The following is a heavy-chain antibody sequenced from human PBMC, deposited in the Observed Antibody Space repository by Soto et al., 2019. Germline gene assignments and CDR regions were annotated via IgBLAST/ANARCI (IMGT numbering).Heavy chain of an antibody. J-gene: IGHJ3*02. V-gene: IGHV4-34*01. CDR2: MSHSGGT. CDR3: ARVERGTATTVVDAFDI. CDR1: GGFVSSGSYY. D-gene: IGHD1-1*01. Sequence: QVQLQQWGAGLLKPSDTLSLTCSVYGGFVSSGSYYWSWIRQPPGKGLEWIGEMSHSGGTHFNPSLKSRVTIAVDTSKNQFSLKMSSVTAADTALYYCARVERGTATTVVDAFDICGPGTMGTVSS.